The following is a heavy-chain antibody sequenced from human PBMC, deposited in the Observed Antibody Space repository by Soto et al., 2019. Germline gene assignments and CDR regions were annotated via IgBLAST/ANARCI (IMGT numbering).Heavy chain of an antibody. D-gene: IGHD2-15*01. CDR3: AREGVYCSGGSCYSGGFDFDY. CDR2: INHSGST. CDR1: GGSFSGYY. Sequence: QVQLQQWGAGLLKPSETLSLTCAVYGGSFSGYYWSWIRQPPGKGLEWIGEINHSGSTNYNPSLKSRVTITVDTSKNQVSLKLSSVTAADTAVYYCAREGVYCSGGSCYSGGFDFDYWGQGTLVTVSS. J-gene: IGHJ4*02. V-gene: IGHV4-34*01.